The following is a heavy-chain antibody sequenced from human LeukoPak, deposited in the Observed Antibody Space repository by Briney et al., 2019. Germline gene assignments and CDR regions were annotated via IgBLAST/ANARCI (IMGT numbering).Heavy chain of an antibody. V-gene: IGHV4-34*01. CDR3: ARAVYVWGSYRYSLFDY. CDR1: GGSFSGYY. CDR2: INHSGST. Sequence: SETLSLTCAVYGGSFSGYYWSWIRQPPGKGLEWIGEINHSGSTNYNPSLKSRVTISVDTSKNQFSLKLGSVTAADTAVYYCARAVYVWGSYRYSLFDYWGQGTLVTVSS. J-gene: IGHJ4*02. D-gene: IGHD3-16*02.